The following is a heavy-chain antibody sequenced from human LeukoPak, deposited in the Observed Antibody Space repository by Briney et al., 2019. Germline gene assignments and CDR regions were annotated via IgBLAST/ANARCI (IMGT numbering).Heavy chain of an antibody. CDR1: GFTFSSYA. Sequence: GGSLRLSCAASGFTFSSYAMSWVRQAPGKGLEWVSAISGSGGSTYYADSVKGRFTISRDNSRNTLYLQMNSLRAEDTAVYYCAKDGSSGSSWYYFDYWGQGTLVTVSS. J-gene: IGHJ4*02. D-gene: IGHD6-13*01. V-gene: IGHV3-23*01. CDR2: ISGSGGST. CDR3: AKDGSSGSSWYYFDY.